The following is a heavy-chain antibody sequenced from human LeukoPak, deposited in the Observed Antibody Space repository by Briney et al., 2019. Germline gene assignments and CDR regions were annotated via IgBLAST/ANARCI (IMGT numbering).Heavy chain of an antibody. J-gene: IGHJ4*02. Sequence: SETLSLTCTVSGGSISSYYWSWIRQPPGKGREWIGYIYYSGSTNYNPSLKSRVTISVDTSKNQFSLKLSSVTAADTAVYYCARGLIYGSGMLFDYWGQGTLVTVFS. CDR3: ARGLIYGSGMLFDY. D-gene: IGHD3-10*01. V-gene: IGHV4-59*01. CDR2: IYYSGST. CDR1: GGSISSYY.